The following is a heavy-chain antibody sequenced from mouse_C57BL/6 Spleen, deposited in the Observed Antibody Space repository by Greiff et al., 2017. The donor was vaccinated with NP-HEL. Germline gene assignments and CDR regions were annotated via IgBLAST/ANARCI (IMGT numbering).Heavy chain of an antibody. CDR2: ISYDGSN. CDR3: ARGLTYSAMDY. V-gene: IGHV3-6*01. CDR1: GYSITSGYY. J-gene: IGHJ4*01. D-gene: IGHD5-1*01. Sequence: VQLKESGPGLVKPSQSLSLTCSVTGYSITSGYYWNWIRQFPGNKLEWMGYISYDGSNNYNPSLKNRISITRDTSKNQFFLKLNSVTTEDTATYYCARGLTYSAMDYWGQGTSVTVSS.